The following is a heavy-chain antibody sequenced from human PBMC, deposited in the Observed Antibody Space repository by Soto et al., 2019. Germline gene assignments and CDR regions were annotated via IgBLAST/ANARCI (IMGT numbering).Heavy chain of an antibody. J-gene: IGHJ3*02. CDR3: ATYTDDAVDS. V-gene: IGHV1-69*06. CDR1: GVTFSSFN. D-gene: IGHD2-2*02. CDR2: IHPIFGTP. Sequence: QVQLVQSGPEVKKPGSSVKVSCKASGVTFSSFNINWVRQAPGQGLQWMGGIHPIFGTPNYAQNFQGRVTITADKSKTRAYREPSRRLSEDTAVYCCATYTDDAVDSWGPGTMVPVS.